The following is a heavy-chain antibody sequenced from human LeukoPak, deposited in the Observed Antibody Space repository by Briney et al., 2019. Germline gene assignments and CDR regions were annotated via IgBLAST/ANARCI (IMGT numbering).Heavy chain of an antibody. V-gene: IGHV4-34*01. D-gene: IGHD3-9*01. J-gene: IGHJ4*02. CDR3: ARGPFYTTGYYY. Sequence: SETLSLTCAVYGGSFSGYFWSWIRQPPGKGLEWIGEINLSGSTNYNPSLKSRVTISVDTSENQFSLKLSSVTAADTAIYYCARGPFYTTGYYYWGQGTLVTVSS. CDR1: GGSFSGYF. CDR2: INLSGST.